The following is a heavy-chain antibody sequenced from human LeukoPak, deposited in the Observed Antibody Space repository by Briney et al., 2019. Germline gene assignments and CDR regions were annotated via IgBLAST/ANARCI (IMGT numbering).Heavy chain of an antibody. J-gene: IGHJ4*02. CDR1: GASISNSSHY. Sequence: SETLSLTCIVSGASISNSSHYWGWIRQPPGKGLEWIGNIYYTGTTYYAPSLKSRVTISIDTSKSQFSLKVSSVTAADTAVYFCARVVAVAGTFPDSWGQGTLVTVSS. CDR2: IYYTGTT. D-gene: IGHD6-19*01. V-gene: IGHV4-39*07. CDR3: ARVVAVAGTFPDS.